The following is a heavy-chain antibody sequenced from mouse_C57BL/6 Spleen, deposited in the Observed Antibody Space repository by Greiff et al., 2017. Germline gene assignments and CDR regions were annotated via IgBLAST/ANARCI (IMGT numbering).Heavy chain of an antibody. D-gene: IGHD3-1*01. V-gene: IGHV1-50*01. CDR3: ARKGGSFDY. CDR1: GYTFTSYW. J-gene: IGHJ2*01. Sequence: QVQLQQPGAELVKPGASVKLSCKASGYTFTSYWMQWVKQRPGQGLEWIGEIDPSDSYTNYNQKFKGKATLTVDTSSRTAYMQLSSLTSEDSAVYYCARKGGSFDYWGQGTTLTVSS. CDR2: IDPSDSYT.